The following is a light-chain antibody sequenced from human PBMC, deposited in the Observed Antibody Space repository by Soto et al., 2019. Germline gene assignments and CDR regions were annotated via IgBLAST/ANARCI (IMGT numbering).Light chain of an antibody. CDR2: EVR. Sequence: QSALTQPASVSGSPGQSITISCTGTSSDVGGYNYVSWYQQHPGKDPKLMIYEVRNRPSGVSNRFSGSKSGNTASLTISGIQAEDAADYYCSSYTSSSTWVFGGGTKLTVL. CDR1: SSDVGGYNY. CDR3: SSYTSSSTWV. V-gene: IGLV2-14*01. J-gene: IGLJ3*02.